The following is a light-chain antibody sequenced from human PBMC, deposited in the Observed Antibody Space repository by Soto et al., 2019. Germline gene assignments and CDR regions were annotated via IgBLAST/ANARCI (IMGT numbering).Light chain of an antibody. J-gene: IGLJ2*01. V-gene: IGLV2-8*01. CDR2: EVS. CDR3: SSYAGSNNFDVV. Sequence: QSVLTQPPSASGSPGQSVTFSCTGTSNDVGGYNYVSWYQQHPGKAPKLMIYEVSKRPSGVPDRFSGSKSGNTASLTVSGLQAEDEADYYCSSYAGSNNFDVVFGGVTKLAVL. CDR1: SNDVGGYNY.